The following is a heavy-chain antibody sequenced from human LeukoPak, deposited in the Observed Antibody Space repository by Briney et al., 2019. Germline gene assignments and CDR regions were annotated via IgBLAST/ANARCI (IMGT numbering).Heavy chain of an antibody. CDR2: IYYSGST. V-gene: IGHV4-39*07. CDR1: GGSISSSSYY. CDR3: ARDRTSQYAERAGGAFDI. D-gene: IGHD1-1*01. Sequence: SETLSLTCTVSGGSISSSSYYWGWIRQPPGKGLEWIGSIYYSGSTYYNPSLKSRVTISVDTSKNQFSLKLSSVTAADTAVYYGARDRTSQYAERAGGAFDIWGQGTMVTVS. J-gene: IGHJ3*02.